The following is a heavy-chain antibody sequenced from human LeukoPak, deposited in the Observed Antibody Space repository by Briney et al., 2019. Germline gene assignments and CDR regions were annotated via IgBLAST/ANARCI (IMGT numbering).Heavy chain of an antibody. CDR2: IWYDGSNK. CDR1: GFIFSSYA. J-gene: IGHJ4*02. V-gene: IGHV3-33*01. D-gene: IGHD5-18*01. Sequence: GGSLRLSCAASGFIFSSYAMHWVRQAPGKGPEWVAIIWYDGSNKYYAESVEGRFTISRDNSKNTLYLQMNSLRAEDTAVYHCARGDTLGLYWGQGTLVTVSS. CDR3: ARGDTLGLY.